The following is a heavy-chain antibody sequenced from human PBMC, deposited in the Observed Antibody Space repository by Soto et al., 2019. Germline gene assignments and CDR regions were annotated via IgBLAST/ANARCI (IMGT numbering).Heavy chain of an antibody. D-gene: IGHD2-2*02. J-gene: IGHJ6*03. CDR2: ISGSGGST. CDR1: GFTFSSYA. Sequence: GGSLRLSCAASGFTFSSYAMSWVRQAPGKGLEWVSAISGSGGSTYYADSVKGRFTISRDNSKNTLYLQMNSLRAEDTAVYYCAKDVSPYCSSTSCYMLGYYYMDVWGKGTTVTVSS. V-gene: IGHV3-23*01. CDR3: AKDVSPYCSSTSCYMLGYYYMDV.